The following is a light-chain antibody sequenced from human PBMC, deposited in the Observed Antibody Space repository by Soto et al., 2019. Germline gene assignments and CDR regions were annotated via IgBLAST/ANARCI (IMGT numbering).Light chain of an antibody. V-gene: IGLV3-21*04. CDR3: QVWDTSSDHVV. CDR2: YDS. J-gene: IGLJ2*01. Sequence: SYELTQPPSVSVAPGKTARITCGGNNIGSKSVHWYQQKPGQAPVLVIYYDSDRPSGIPERFSGSNSGNTATLTISTVEAGDEADYYCQVWDTSSDHVVFGGGTQRTVL. CDR1: NIGSKS.